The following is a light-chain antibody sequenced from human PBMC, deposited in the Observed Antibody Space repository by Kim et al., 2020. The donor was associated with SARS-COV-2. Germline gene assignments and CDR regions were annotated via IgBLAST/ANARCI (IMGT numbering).Light chain of an antibody. Sequence: DIQMTQSPSSLSASLGDRVTITCRASQNISTHLNWYQQKPGKAPNLLIYTTANLQSGVPSRFSGSGSGTDFTLTISSLQPEDFATYYCLQSYSDPWTFGQGTKLDIK. CDR2: TTA. V-gene: IGKV1-39*01. J-gene: IGKJ1*01. CDR3: LQSYSDPWT. CDR1: QNISTH.